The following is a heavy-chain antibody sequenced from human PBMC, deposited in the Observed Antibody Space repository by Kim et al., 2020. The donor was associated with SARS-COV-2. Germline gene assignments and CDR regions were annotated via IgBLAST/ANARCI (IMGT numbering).Heavy chain of an antibody. CDR3: ASHSSGSYSY. V-gene: IGHV4-61*07. D-gene: IGHD1-26*01. CDR2: ST. Sequence: STNYNPSLKSRVTISVDTSKNQFSLKLSSVTAADTAVYYCASHSSGSYSYWGQGTLVTVSS. J-gene: IGHJ4*02.